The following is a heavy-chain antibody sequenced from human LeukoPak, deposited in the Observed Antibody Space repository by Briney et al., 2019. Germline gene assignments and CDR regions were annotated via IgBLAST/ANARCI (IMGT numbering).Heavy chain of an antibody. J-gene: IGHJ4*02. CDR2: IWYDGSNK. D-gene: IGHD4-17*01. CDR3: AKTTTVTQYYFDY. CDR1: GFTFSSYG. Sequence: GGSLRPSCAASGFTFSSYGMHWVRQAPGKGLEWVAVIWYDGSNKYYADSVKGRFTISRDNSKNTLYLQMNSLRAEDTAVYYCAKTTTVTQYYFDYWGQGTLVTVSS. V-gene: IGHV3-33*06.